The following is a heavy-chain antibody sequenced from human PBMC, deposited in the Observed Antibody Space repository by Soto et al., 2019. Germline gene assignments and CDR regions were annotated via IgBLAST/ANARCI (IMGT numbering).Heavy chain of an antibody. CDR3: ARGGILSKNWFDP. CDR2: IYYSGST. Sequence: ASETLSLTCTVSGGSISSGGYYWSWIRQHPGKGLEWIGYIYYSGSTYYNPSLKSRVTISVDTSKNQFSLKLSSVTAADTAVYYCARGGILSKNWFDPWGQGTLVTVSS. J-gene: IGHJ5*02. V-gene: IGHV4-31*03. D-gene: IGHD2-15*01. CDR1: GGSISSGGYY.